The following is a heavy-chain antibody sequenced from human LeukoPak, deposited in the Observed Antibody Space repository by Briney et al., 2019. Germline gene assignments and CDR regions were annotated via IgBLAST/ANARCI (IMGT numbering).Heavy chain of an antibody. CDR3: AKDLYGDYGEYYFDY. J-gene: IGHJ4*02. CDR2: ISWNSGSI. Sequence: PGRSLRLSCAASGFTFDDRAMHWVRQAPGKGLEWVSGISWNSGSIGYADSVKGRFTISRDNAKNSLYLQMNSLRAEDTALYYCAKDLYGDYGEYYFDYWGQGTLVTVSS. CDR1: GFTFDDRA. D-gene: IGHD4-17*01. V-gene: IGHV3-9*01.